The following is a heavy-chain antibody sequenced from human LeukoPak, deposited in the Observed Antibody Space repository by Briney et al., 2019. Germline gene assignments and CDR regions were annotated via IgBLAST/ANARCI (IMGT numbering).Heavy chain of an antibody. V-gene: IGHV4-59*01. CDR2: IYYSGST. J-gene: IGHJ6*04. CDR1: GGSISSYY. D-gene: IGHD2-15*01. Sequence: SETLSLTCTVSGGSISSYYWSWIRQPPGKGLEWIGYIYYSGSTNYNPSLKSRVTISVDTSKNQFSLKLSSVTAADTAVYYCARVLNDCSGGSCYVGPSDYYYYGMDVWGKGTTVTVSS. CDR3: ARVLNDCSGGSCYVGPSDYYYYGMDV.